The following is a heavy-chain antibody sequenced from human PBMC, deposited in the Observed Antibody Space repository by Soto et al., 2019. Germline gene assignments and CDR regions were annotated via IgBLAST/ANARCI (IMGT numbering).Heavy chain of an antibody. V-gene: IGHV1-18*01. J-gene: IGHJ4*02. CDR3: ARDAAAGLKDC. CDR1: GYTFTNYV. D-gene: IGHD6-13*01. Sequence: SCKASGYTFTNYVISWVRQAPGQGLEWMGWINAYNGNTKSAQKLQGRVTLTTDTSTSTAYMELRSLRSDDTAVYYCARDAAAGLKDCWGQGTLVTVSP. CDR2: INAYNGNT.